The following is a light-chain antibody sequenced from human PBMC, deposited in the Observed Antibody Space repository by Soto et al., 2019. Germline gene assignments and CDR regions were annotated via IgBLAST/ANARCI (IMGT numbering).Light chain of an antibody. Sequence: EIVLTQSPATLSLSPGERATLSCRASQSVSGYLARYQQKPGQAPRLLIYDASNRATGIPARFSGSGSGTDFTLTISSLEPEDSAVYYCQQRGNWPPWTFGQGTKVEIK. CDR2: DAS. V-gene: IGKV3-11*01. J-gene: IGKJ1*01. CDR3: QQRGNWPPWT. CDR1: QSVSGY.